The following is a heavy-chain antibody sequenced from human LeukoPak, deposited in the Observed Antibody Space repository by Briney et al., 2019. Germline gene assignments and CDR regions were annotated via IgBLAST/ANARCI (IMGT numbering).Heavy chain of an antibody. CDR2: INTDGSDT. Sequence: PGGSLRLSCAASGFTFGSYWMHWVRQAPGKGLVWVSRINTDGSDTIYADSVKGRFTISRDNAKNTLYLQMNSLRAEDTAVYYCAKDQTPSYSYGSGSFDIWGQGTMITVSS. D-gene: IGHD5-18*01. V-gene: IGHV3-74*01. J-gene: IGHJ3*02. CDR1: GFTFGSYW. CDR3: AKDQTPSYSYGSGSFDI.